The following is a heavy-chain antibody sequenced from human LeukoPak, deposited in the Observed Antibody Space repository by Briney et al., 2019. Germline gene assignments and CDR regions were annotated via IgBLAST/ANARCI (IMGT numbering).Heavy chain of an antibody. Sequence: PGRSLRLSCAASGFTFSSYAMHWVRQAPGKGLEWVAVISYDGSNKYYADSVKGRFTISRDNSKNTLYLQMNSLRAEDTAVYYCARGPLLLWFGELLSPFDYRGQGTLVTVSS. D-gene: IGHD3-10*01. CDR1: GFTFSSYA. V-gene: IGHV3-30*04. CDR3: ARGPLLLWFGELLSPFDY. J-gene: IGHJ4*02. CDR2: ISYDGSNK.